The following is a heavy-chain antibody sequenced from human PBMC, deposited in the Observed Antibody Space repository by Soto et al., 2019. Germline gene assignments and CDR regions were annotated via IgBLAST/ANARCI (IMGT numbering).Heavy chain of an antibody. J-gene: IGHJ5*02. D-gene: IGHD3-22*01. CDR2: IIPILGIA. CDR1: GGTFSSYT. V-gene: IGHV1-69*02. CDR3: ARGGGAGFTTS. Sequence: QVQLVQSGAEVKKPGSSVKVSCKASGGTFSSYTISWVRQARGQGLEWMGRIIPILGIANYAQKFQGRVTITADKYTSTDYMELSSLRPEDTAVYYCARGGGAGFTTSWGQGTLVTVSS.